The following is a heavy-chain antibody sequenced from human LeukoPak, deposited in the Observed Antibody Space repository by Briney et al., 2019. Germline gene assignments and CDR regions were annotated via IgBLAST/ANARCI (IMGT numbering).Heavy chain of an antibody. CDR2: IYYSGST. CDR1: GGSISSYY. V-gene: IGHV4-59*08. CDR3: ARHGRYYGSGSPDAFDI. J-gene: IGHJ3*02. D-gene: IGHD3-10*01. Sequence: SETLSLTCTVSGGSISSYYWSWIRQPPGKGLEWIGYIYYSGSTNYNPSLKSRVTISVDTSKNQFSLKLSSVTAADTAVYYRARHGRYYGSGSPDAFDIWGQGTMVTVSS.